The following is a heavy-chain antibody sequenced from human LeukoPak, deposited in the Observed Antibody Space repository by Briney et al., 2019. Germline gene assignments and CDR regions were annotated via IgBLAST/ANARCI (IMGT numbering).Heavy chain of an antibody. D-gene: IGHD1-26*01. CDR1: GYTFTRYD. J-gene: IGHJ3*02. V-gene: IGHV1-69*13. CDR2: IIPIFGTA. CDR3: ARETLPTAVGAFDI. Sequence: SVKVSCKASGYTFTRYDINWVRQAPGQGLEWMGGIIPIFGTANYAQKFQGRVTITADESTSTAYMEPSSLRSEDTAVYYCARETLPTAVGAFDIWGQGTMVTVSS.